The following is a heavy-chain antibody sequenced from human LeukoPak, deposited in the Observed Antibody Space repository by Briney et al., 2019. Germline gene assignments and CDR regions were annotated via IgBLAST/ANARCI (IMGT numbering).Heavy chain of an antibody. D-gene: IGHD3-22*01. CDR1: GGSVTSGDYY. Sequence: SETLSLTCTVSGGSVTSGDYYWSWIRQPPGKGLEWIGYIYHSGSTYYNPSLKSRVTISVDRSKNQFSLKLSSVTAADTAVYYCASRYYYDSSGYSTLFDYWGQGTQVTVSS. CDR2: IYHSGST. V-gene: IGHV4-30-2*01. J-gene: IGHJ4*02. CDR3: ASRYYYDSSGYSTLFDY.